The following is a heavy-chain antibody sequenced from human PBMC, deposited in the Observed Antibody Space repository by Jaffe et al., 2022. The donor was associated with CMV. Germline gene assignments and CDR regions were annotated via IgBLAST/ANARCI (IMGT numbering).Heavy chain of an antibody. CDR3: ASAVPQQARVAGGSGKGYYYYGMDV. Sequence: QVQLVQSGAEVKKPGASVKVSCKASGYTFTGYYMHWVRQAPGQGLEWMGWINPNSGGTNYAQKFQGRVTMTRDTSISTAYMELSRLRSDDTAVYYCASAVPQQARVAGGSGKGYYYYGMDVWGQGTTVTVSS. CDR1: GYTFTGYY. J-gene: IGHJ6*02. D-gene: IGHD6-25*01. CDR2: INPNSGGT. V-gene: IGHV1-2*02.